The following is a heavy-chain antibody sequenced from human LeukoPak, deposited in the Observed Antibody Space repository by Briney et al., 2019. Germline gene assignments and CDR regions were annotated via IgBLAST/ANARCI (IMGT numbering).Heavy chain of an antibody. CDR3: ARDFVSITMDPTAYFDY. J-gene: IGHJ4*02. Sequence: ASVKVSCKASGYTFTNYYIHWVRQAPGQGLEWMGIINPSGGRTTYAQKFQGRITMTRHTSTRTVYMELSSLRSGDTAVHYCARDFVSITMDPTAYFDYWGQGTLVTVSS. CDR2: INPSGGRT. CDR1: GYTFTNYY. V-gene: IGHV1-46*01. D-gene: IGHD3-10*01.